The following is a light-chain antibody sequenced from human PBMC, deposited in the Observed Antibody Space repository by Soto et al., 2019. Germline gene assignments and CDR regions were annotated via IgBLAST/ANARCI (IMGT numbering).Light chain of an antibody. CDR1: SGYSNYK. CDR2: VGTGGIVG. V-gene: IGLV9-49*01. J-gene: IGLJ2*01. Sequence: QSVLTQPPSASASLGASVTLTCTLSSGYSNYKVDWYQQRPGKGPRFVMRVGTGGIVGSKGDGIPDRFSVLGSGLNRYLTIQNIQEEDESDYHCGADHGSGSNFVYLVFGGGTQLTVL. CDR3: GADHGSGSNFVYLV.